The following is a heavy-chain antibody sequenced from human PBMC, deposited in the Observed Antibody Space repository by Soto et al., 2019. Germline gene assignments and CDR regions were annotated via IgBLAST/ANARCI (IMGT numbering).Heavy chain of an antibody. CDR3: VKDINKRDINSCDAWHI. CDR1: GFTFSSYS. D-gene: IGHD3-9*01. J-gene: IGHJ3*02. Sequence: PGGSLRLSCAASGFTFSSYSMIWVRQAPGKGLEWVSSFRTSGDGGTTYYADSVKGRFTISRDNSKNMLFLQMSSLRAEDTALYYCVKDINKRDINSCDAWHIWGQGTMVTVSS. CDR2: FRTSGDGGTT. V-gene: IGHV3-23*01.